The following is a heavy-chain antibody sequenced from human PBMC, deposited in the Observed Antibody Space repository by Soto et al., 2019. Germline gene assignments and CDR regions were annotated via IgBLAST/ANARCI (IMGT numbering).Heavy chain of an antibody. CDR2: IYYSGST. Sequence: SETLSLTCTVSGVSMSSYYWSWIRQPPGKGLEWIGYIYYSGSTIYNPSLKSRVTISVDTSKNQFSLKLSSVTAADTAVYYCARYGSGSSVWFDPWGQGTLVTVS. CDR1: GVSMSSYY. D-gene: IGHD3-10*01. CDR3: ARYGSGSSVWFDP. V-gene: IGHV4-59*01. J-gene: IGHJ5*02.